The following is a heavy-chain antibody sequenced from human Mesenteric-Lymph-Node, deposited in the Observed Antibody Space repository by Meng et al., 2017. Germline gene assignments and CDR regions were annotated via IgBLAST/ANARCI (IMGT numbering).Heavy chain of an antibody. D-gene: IGHD4-17*01. CDR1: GFTFSHVC. Sequence: GESLKISCAASGFTFSHVCMTWVRQAPGKGLEWVGRIGSDGVTTHYAAPVKGRFTISRDDSKSSPYLQMNSLKTEDTAIYYCSTSDYCAGQIVDYWGQGTLVTVSS. J-gene: IGHJ4*02. CDR2: IGSDGVTT. V-gene: IGHV3-15*04. CDR3: STSDYCAGQIVDY.